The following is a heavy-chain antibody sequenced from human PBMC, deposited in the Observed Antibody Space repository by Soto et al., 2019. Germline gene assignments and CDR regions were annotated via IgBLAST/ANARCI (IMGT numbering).Heavy chain of an antibody. CDR3: ARDGLRVQDIVVVPAAAYYYYYYMDV. CDR1: GYTFTSYY. Sequence: ASVKVSCKASGYTFTSYYMHWVRQAPGQGLEWMGIINPSGGSTSYAQKFQGRVTMTRDTSTSTVYMELSSLRSEDTAVYYCARDGLRVQDIVVVPAAAYYYYYYMDVWGKGTTVTSP. CDR2: INPSGGST. D-gene: IGHD2-2*01. V-gene: IGHV1-46*03. J-gene: IGHJ6*03.